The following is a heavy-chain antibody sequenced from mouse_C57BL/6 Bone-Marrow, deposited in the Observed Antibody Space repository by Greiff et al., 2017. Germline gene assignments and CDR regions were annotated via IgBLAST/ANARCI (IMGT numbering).Heavy chain of an antibody. J-gene: IGHJ2*01. Sequence: QVQLQQPGAELVKPGASVTMSCKASGYTFTSYWLTWLKQKPGQGLEWIGDIYPGSGSTNYNEKFKSKATLTVDTSSSTAYMQLSSLTSEDAAVYYCARDYGYDGDWGQGTTLTVSA. D-gene: IGHD2-2*01. V-gene: IGHV1-55*01. CDR2: IYPGSGST. CDR1: GYTFTSYW. CDR3: ARDYGYDGD.